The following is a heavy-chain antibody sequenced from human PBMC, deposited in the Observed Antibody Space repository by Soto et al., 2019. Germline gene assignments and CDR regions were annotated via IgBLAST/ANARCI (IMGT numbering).Heavy chain of an antibody. D-gene: IGHD4-4*01. CDR1: RSARSNARRG. Sequence: GERPDSLRRTGTVSRSARSNARRGVIGIRQPPGKALEWLAHIFSNDEKSYSTSLKSRLTISKDTSKSQVVLTMTNMDPVDTATYYCARMSNSNYYHYLHVSRKGTS. CDR2: IFSNDEK. V-gene: IGHV2-26*01. CDR3: ARMSNSNYYHYLHV. J-gene: IGHJ6*03.